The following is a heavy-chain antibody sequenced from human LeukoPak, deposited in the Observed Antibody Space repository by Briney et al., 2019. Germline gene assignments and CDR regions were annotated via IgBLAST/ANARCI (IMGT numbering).Heavy chain of an antibody. V-gene: IGHV3-30*18. CDR2: ISYDETYK. D-gene: IGHD3-22*01. CDR1: GFTFSTYG. Sequence: GGSLRLSCTASGFTFSTYGMHWVRQAPGKGLEWVAVISYDETYKFYADSVKGRFTISRDNSKNTLFLQMNSLRAEDTAVYYCAKDRQQWLAEEYWGHGTLVTVSS. J-gene: IGHJ4*01. CDR3: AKDRQQWLAEEY.